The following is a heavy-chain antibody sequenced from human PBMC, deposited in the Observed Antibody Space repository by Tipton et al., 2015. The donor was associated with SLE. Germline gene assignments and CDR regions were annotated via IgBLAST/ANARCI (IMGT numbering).Heavy chain of an antibody. V-gene: IGHV3-7*03. J-gene: IGHJ6*02. D-gene: IGHD3-3*01. Sequence: SLRLSCAASGFTFSDYWMTWVRQAPGKGLEWVANINQDGSEKYLVDSVKGRFTISRDNANNTHLQMNSLRAEDTAIYYCGKGLNFDFWSGFGMDVWGQGTTDTVS. CDR3: GKGLNFDFWSGFGMDV. CDR2: INQDGSEK. CDR1: GFTFSDYW.